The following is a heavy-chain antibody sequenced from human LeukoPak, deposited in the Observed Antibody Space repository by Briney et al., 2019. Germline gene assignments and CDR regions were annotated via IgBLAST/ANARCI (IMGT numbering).Heavy chain of an antibody. D-gene: IGHD3-10*01. CDR1: GGSISSGSYY. Sequence: SQTLSLTCTVSGGSISSGSYYWSWIRQPAGKGLEWIGRIYTSGSTNYNPPLKSRVTISVDTSKNQFSLKLSSVTAADTAVYYCAREDYYGSGSHMDVWGKGTTVTVSS. CDR2: IYTSGST. V-gene: IGHV4-61*02. CDR3: AREDYYGSGSHMDV. J-gene: IGHJ6*03.